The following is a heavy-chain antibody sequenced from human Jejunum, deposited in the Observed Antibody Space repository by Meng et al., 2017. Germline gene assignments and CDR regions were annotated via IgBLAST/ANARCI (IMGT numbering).Heavy chain of an antibody. V-gene: IGHV4-61*01. J-gene: IGHJ4*02. CDR2: EST. CDR3: ARDHMGSLDY. Sequence: VMRHVAGPGLVRPSEHLSLTCSVSGGAVSRACYQWCWIRQTPGQGLECIGYESTNYNPSLKSRVTISVDTSKNQFSLRLTSVTAADTAVYYCARDHMGSLDYWGQGILVTVSS. CDR1: GGAVSRACYQ.